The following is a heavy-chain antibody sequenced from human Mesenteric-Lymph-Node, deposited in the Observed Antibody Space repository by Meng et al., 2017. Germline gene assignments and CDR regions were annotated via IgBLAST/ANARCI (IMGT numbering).Heavy chain of an antibody. CDR2: IYYSGST. V-gene: IGHV4-59*01. CDR1: GGSISSYY. CDR3: GIAAAGRGTYYFDY. J-gene: IGHJ4*02. Sequence: SETLSLTCTVSGGSISSYYWSWIRQPPGKGLEWIGYIYYSGSTNYNPSLKSRVTISVDTSKNQFSLKLSSVTAAATAVYYCGIAAAGRGTYYFDYWGQGTLVTVSS. D-gene: IGHD6-13*01.